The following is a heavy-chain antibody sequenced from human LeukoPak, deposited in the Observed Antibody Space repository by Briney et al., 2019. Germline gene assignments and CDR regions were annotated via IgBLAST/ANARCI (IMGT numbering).Heavy chain of an antibody. CDR1: GFTFSSYA. D-gene: IGHD3-22*01. Sequence: GRSLRLSCAASGFTFSSYAMHWVRQAPGKGLEWVAVISYDGSNKYYADSVKGRFTISRDNSKNTLYLQMNSLRAEDTAVYYCARDVYYDSSGYNYFDYWGQGTLVTVSS. CDR2: ISYDGSNK. J-gene: IGHJ4*02. CDR3: ARDVYYDSSGYNYFDY. V-gene: IGHV3-30-3*01.